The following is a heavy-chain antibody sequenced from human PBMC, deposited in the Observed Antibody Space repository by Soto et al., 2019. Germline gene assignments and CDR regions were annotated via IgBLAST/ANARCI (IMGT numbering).Heavy chain of an antibody. CDR3: ARQYYFGWGSYYTRPFDF. Sequence: SETLSLTCTVSGGSISSSSYYWGWIRQPPGKGLEWIGSIYYSGNTYYNPSLKSRVTISVDTAKNQFSLKLSSVTAADTAVYYFARQYYFGWGSYYTRPFDFWGQGTLVTVSS. V-gene: IGHV4-39*01. D-gene: IGHD3-10*01. J-gene: IGHJ4*02. CDR2: IYYSGNT. CDR1: GGSISSSSYY.